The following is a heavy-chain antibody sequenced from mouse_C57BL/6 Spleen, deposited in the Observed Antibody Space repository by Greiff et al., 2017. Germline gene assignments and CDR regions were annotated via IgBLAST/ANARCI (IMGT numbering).Heavy chain of an antibody. CDR2: IDPETGGT. J-gene: IGHJ4*01. V-gene: IGHV1-15*01. CDR1: GYTFTDYE. D-gene: IGHD2-4*01. Sequence: VQLQQSGAELVRPGDSVTLSCKASGYTFTDYEMHWVKQTPVHGLEWIGAIDPETGGTAYNQKFKGKAILTADKSSSTAYMELRSLTSEDSAVYYCTRGDYEGAYAMDYWGQGTSVTVSS. CDR3: TRGDYEGAYAMDY.